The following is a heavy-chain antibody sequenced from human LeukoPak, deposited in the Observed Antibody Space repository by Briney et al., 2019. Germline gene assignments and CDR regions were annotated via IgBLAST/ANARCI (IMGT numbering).Heavy chain of an antibody. J-gene: IGHJ4*02. Sequence: GGSLRLSCAASGFTFSSYAMSWVRQAPGKGLEWVSTISGSGGSTYYADSVKGRFTISRDNSKNTLYLQMNSLRAEDTAVYYCAKDLVGYSSSSNYWGQGTLVTVSS. V-gene: IGHV3-23*01. CDR1: GFTFSSYA. D-gene: IGHD6-6*01. CDR3: AKDLVGYSSSSNY. CDR2: ISGSGGST.